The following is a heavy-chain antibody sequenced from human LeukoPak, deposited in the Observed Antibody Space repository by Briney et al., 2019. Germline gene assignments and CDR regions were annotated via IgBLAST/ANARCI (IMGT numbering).Heavy chain of an antibody. Sequence: SETLSLTCAVYGGSFSGHYWSWIRQPPGNGLEWIGEINHSGSTNYNPSLKSRVTISVDTSKNQFSLKLSSVTAADTAVYYCARGVGGNPLDAFDIWGQGTMVTVSS. D-gene: IGHD4-23*01. V-gene: IGHV4-34*01. CDR3: ARGVGGNPLDAFDI. CDR1: GGSFSGHY. CDR2: INHSGST. J-gene: IGHJ3*02.